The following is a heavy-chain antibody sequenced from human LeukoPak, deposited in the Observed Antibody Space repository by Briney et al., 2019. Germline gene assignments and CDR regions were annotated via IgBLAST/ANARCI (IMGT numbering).Heavy chain of an antibody. CDR3: ARGRVYDSNGYYYEWFDP. CDR1: GYTFTSYD. Sequence: GASVKVSCKASGYTFTSYDINWVRQATGQGLEWMGWMNPNSGNTGYAQKFQGRVTMTRNTSISTAYMELSSLRSEDTAVYYCARGRVYDSNGYYYEWFDPWGQGTLVTVSS. V-gene: IGHV1-8*01. J-gene: IGHJ5*02. CDR2: MNPNSGNT. D-gene: IGHD3-22*01.